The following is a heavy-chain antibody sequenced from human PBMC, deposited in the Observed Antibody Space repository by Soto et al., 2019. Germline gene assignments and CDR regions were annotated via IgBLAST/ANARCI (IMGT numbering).Heavy chain of an antibody. Sequence: PGGSLRLSCAASGFPFSIYSMNLVRQSPGKGLEWVSSISSSSSYIYYADSVKGRFTISRDNAKNSLYLQMNSLRAEDKAVYYCARDQSDYYDFWRGHDAFDIWGQGTMITVSS. CDR1: GFPFSIYS. CDR3: ARDQSDYYDFWRGHDAFDI. D-gene: IGHD3-3*01. CDR2: ISSSSSYI. V-gene: IGHV3-21*01. J-gene: IGHJ3*02.